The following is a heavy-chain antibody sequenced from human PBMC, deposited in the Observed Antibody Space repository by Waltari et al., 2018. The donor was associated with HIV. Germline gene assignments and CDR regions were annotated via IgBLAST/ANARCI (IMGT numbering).Heavy chain of an antibody. CDR3: ASARETMGVDFDS. D-gene: IGHD3-3*01. Sequence: QVHLVQSGAEVKKPGSSGKVSCKASGGAFASHSFNWVRQAPGQGLEWMGRAIPMFGTANYARKFQGRVTITADKSTTTAYMELNGLRIDDTAVYYCASARETMGVDFDSWGQGTLVTVS. V-gene: IGHV1-69*08. J-gene: IGHJ5*01. CDR1: GGAFASHS. CDR2: AIPMFGTA.